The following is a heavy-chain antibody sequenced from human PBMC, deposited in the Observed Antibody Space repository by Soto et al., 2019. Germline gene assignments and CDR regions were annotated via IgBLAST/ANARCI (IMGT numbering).Heavy chain of an antibody. CDR3: ARGILSYGAGVSGYAFDI. Sequence: KPSEARSLTCTVSGGCISSGGYYWSWIRQHPGKGLEWIGYIYYSGSTYYNPSLKSRVTISVDTSKNQFSLKLSSVTAADTAVYYCARGILSYGAGVSGYAFDIWGQGTMVTV. D-gene: IGHD4-17*01. J-gene: IGHJ3*02. CDR2: IYYSGST. CDR1: GGCISSGGYY. V-gene: IGHV4-31*03.